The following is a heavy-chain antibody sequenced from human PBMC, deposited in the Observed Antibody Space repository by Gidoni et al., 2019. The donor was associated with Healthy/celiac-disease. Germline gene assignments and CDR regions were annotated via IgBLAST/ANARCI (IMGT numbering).Heavy chain of an antibody. J-gene: IGHJ1*01. D-gene: IGHD1-26*01. CDR2: IIPIFGTA. CDR3: ALGIVGATGQH. V-gene: IGHV1-69*01. Sequence: QVQLVQSGAEVKKPGFSVKVSCKASGGTFSSYAISWVRKAPGQGLEWMGGIIPIFGTAHYAQKFQGRVTITADESTSTAYMELSSLRSEDTAVYYCALGIVGATGQHWGQGTLVTVSS. CDR1: GGTFSSYA.